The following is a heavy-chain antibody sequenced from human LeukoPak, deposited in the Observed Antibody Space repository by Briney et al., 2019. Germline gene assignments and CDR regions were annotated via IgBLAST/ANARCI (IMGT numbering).Heavy chain of an antibody. CDR1: GFTFRAYW. CDR3: ARLMGDRTIYDY. J-gene: IGHJ4*02. D-gene: IGHD1-26*01. CDR2: INPGGSET. V-gene: IGHV3-7*01. Sequence: GGSLRLSCAAAGFTFRAYWMSWVRQDAGKGREWVSSINPGGSETYYVASLKGLFTISTDNAINSFFLQMNGLRADDTAVYYCARLMGDRTIYDYWGQGTLVTVSS.